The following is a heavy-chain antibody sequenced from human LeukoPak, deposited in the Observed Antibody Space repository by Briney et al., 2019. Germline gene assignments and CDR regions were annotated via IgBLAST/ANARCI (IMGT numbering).Heavy chain of an antibody. D-gene: IGHD1-7*01. Sequence: PSETLSLTCTVSGGSINSRGYLWGWIRQTPGKGLEWIGTIYYSGSTYYNPSLKSRVTMSVDTSKNQFSLKLSSVTAADTAVYYCAASAPTGTTITYYYYYYMDVWGKGTTVTVSS. CDR1: GGSINSRGYL. CDR3: AASAPTGTTITYYYYYYMDV. J-gene: IGHJ6*03. V-gene: IGHV4-39*07. CDR2: IYYSGST.